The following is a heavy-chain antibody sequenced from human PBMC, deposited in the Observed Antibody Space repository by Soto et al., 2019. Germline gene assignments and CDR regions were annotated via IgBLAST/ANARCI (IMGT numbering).Heavy chain of an antibody. Sequence: QVQLVQSGAEVKKPGASVKVSCKASGYTFTSYDINWVRQATGQGLEWMGWMNPNSGNTGYAQKFQGRVTITRNTSISTAYMELSSMRSEDTAVYYCARPRGYSGYDVRYYFDYWGQGTLVTVSS. CDR1: GYTFTSYD. V-gene: IGHV1-8*01. D-gene: IGHD5-12*01. J-gene: IGHJ4*02. CDR3: ARPRGYSGYDVRYYFDY. CDR2: MNPNSGNT.